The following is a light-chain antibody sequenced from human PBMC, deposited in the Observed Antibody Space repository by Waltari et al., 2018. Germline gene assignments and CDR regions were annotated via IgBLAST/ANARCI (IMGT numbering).Light chain of an antibody. CDR1: QSISSW. CDR2: QAS. J-gene: IGKJ2*01. V-gene: IGKV1-5*03. CDR3: QQYNSYPYT. Sequence: DIQMTQSPSTLSASVGDRVTITCRASQSISSWLAWYQQKPGKATKILMYQASSLESGVPSRFSGSGSGTEFTLTISSLQPDDFATYYCQQYNSYPYTFGQGTKLEIK.